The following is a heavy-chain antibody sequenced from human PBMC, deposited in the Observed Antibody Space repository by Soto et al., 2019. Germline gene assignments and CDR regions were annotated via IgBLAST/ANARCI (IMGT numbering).Heavy chain of an antibody. CDR1: GFTFSSYA. Sequence: GGSLRLSCAASGFTFSSYAMHWVRQAPGKGLEWVAVISYDGSNKYYADSVKGRFTISRDNSKNTLYLQMNSLRAEDTAVYYCARESGRDGYSYYYYGMDVWGQGTTVTVSS. V-gene: IGHV3-30-3*01. CDR3: ARESGRDGYSYYYYGMDV. CDR2: ISYDGSNK. J-gene: IGHJ6*02. D-gene: IGHD2-15*01.